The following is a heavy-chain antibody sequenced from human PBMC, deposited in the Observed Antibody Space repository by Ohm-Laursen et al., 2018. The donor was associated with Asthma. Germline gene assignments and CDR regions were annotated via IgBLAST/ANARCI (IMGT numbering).Heavy chain of an antibody. Sequence: PSQTLSLTCCVSGGSISSGDFYWSWIRQPPGKGLEWIGYIYKSGTTYHKSSLKSRVTMSIDTSKNQFSLSLSSVTAADTAVYYCARVLDDSSGYGFDFWGQGIMVTVPS. J-gene: IGHJ4*02. D-gene: IGHD3-22*01. CDR3: ARVLDDSSGYGFDF. V-gene: IGHV4-30-4*01. CDR1: GGSISSGDFY. CDR2: IYKSGTT.